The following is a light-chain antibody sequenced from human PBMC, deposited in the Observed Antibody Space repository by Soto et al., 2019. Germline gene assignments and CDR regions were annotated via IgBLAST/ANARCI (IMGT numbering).Light chain of an antibody. CDR2: LGS. J-gene: IGKJ4*01. CDR1: QSLLHSNGYNY. CDR3: MQALQTPIT. V-gene: IGKV2-28*01. Sequence: DIVMTQSPLSLPVTPGEPASISCRSSQSLLHSNGYNYLDWYLQKPGQSPQLLIYLGSNRASGVPDRFSGSGSATDFTLKISRVEAEDVGVYYCMQALQTPITFGGGTKLEIK.